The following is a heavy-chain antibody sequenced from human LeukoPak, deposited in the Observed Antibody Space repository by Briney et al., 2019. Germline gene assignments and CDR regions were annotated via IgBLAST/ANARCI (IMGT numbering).Heavy chain of an antibody. V-gene: IGHV3-66*01. Sequence: GGSLRLSCAASGFTVSSNYMSWVRQSPGKGLEWLSVIYSGGSTYYADSVKGRFNVYRDHSKNTLYLQLNSLRAEGTAVYYCARDDLGYCSSTSCYGDDYWGQGTLVTVSS. J-gene: IGHJ4*02. D-gene: IGHD2-2*01. CDR3: ARDDLGYCSSTSCYGDDY. CDR2: IYSGGST. CDR1: GFTVSSNY.